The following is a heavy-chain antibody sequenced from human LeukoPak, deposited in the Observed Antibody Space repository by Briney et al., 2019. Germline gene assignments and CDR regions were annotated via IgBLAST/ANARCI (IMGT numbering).Heavy chain of an antibody. CDR1: GGSFSGYY. J-gene: IGHJ3*02. Sequence: SETLSLTCVVYGGSFSGYYWSWIRQPPGKGLEWIGEINDSGITNYNPSLKSRVTISGDTSKNQFSLKLSSVTAADTAVYYCASQNRAYDYVWGSYPRPPAFDIWGQGTMVTVSS. CDR3: ASQNRAYDYVWGSYPRPPAFDI. D-gene: IGHD3-16*02. V-gene: IGHV4-34*01. CDR2: INDSGIT.